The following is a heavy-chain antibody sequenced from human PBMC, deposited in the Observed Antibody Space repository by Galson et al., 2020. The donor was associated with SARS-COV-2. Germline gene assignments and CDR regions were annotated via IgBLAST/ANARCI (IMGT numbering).Heavy chain of an antibody. V-gene: IGHV4-34*01. CDR3: VRGAEERRIIVVVPYYYTFMDV. Sequence: SQTLSLTCALSGGSFKNYYWTWIRQSPGKSLQWIGEINHRGRTNYHPSLQGRAAMSVDTSKNQFSLRLSSVTAADTAVYYCVRGAEERRIIVVVPYYYTFMDVWGGGTAVTVSS. CDR1: GGSFKNYY. CDR2: INHRGRT. D-gene: IGHD2-2*01. J-gene: IGHJ6*03.